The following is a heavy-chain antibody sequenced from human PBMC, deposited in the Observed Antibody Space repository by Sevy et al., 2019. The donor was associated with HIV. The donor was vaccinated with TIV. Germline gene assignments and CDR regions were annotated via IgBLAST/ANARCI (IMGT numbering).Heavy chain of an antibody. CDR3: AKGRQLVSGRFGTYFDS. CDR2: VSGVVIP. CDR1: GFTFSRFG. Sequence: GESRKISCVASGFTFSRFGMTWVRQVPGKGLEWVSTVSGVVIPHTTQTTYYADSVKGRFTISRDNSKDSLFLQMNSLRADDTAVYFCAKGRQLVSGRFGTYFDSWGQGILVTVSS. D-gene: IGHD6-13*01. J-gene: IGHJ4*02. V-gene: IGHV3-23*01.